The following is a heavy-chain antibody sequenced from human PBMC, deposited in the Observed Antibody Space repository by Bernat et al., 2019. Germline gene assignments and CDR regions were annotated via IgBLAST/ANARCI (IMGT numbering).Heavy chain of an antibody. CDR2: ISYDGSNK. CDR3: ARERIAASPDYYYYYMDV. J-gene: IGHJ6*03. D-gene: IGHD6-6*01. CDR1: GFPFSSYA. V-gene: IGHV3-30*01. Sequence: QVQLVESGGGVVQPGRSLRLSCAASGFPFSSYAMHWVRQAPGKGLEWVAVISYDGSNKYYADSVKGRFTISRDNSKNTLYLQMNTLRAEDTAVYYCARERIAASPDYYYYYMDVWGKGTTVTVSS.